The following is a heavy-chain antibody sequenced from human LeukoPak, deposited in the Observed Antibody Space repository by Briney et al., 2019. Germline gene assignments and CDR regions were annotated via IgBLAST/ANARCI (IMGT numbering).Heavy chain of an antibody. CDR3: ARARYYRFDY. CDR2: INHSGST. Sequence: SETLSLTCAVYGGSFSGYYWSWIRQPPGKGLEWIGEINHSGSTNYNPSLKSRVTISVDTSKNQFSLKLSSVTAADTAVCYCARARYYRFDYWGQGTLVTVSS. CDR1: GGSFSGYY. D-gene: IGHD3-22*01. V-gene: IGHV4-34*01. J-gene: IGHJ4*02.